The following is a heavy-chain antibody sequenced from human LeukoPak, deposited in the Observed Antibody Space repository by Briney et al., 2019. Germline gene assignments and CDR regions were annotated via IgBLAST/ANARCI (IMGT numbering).Heavy chain of an antibody. D-gene: IGHD3-9*01. V-gene: IGHV1-3*04. CDR1: GYTFTSYA. Sequence: ASVKVSCKASGYTFTSYAMHWVRQAPGQRLEWMGWINTGSGNTNYAQKVQGRVTMTTDTSTSTAYMELRSLRSDDTAVYYCARGTGSYDILTGFYYYYYMDVWGKGTTVTVSS. J-gene: IGHJ6*03. CDR3: ARGTGSYDILTGFYYYYYMDV. CDR2: INTGSGNT.